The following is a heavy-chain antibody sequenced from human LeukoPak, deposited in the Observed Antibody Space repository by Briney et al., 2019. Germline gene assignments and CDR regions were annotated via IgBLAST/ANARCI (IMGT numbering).Heavy chain of an antibody. CDR2: IKSKVNNYAT. V-gene: IGHV3-73*01. J-gene: IGHJ4*02. D-gene: IGHD3-22*01. CDR1: GFTFTDSP. Sequence: GGSLRLSCAASGFTFTDSPMHWVRQASGKGPEWVARIKSKVNNYATSYAASVKGRFTVFRDDSKNTAYLQMNSLRTEDTAVYYCARLAFYYDSHGYYSSEYWGQGTLVTVSS. CDR3: ARLAFYYDSHGYYSSEY.